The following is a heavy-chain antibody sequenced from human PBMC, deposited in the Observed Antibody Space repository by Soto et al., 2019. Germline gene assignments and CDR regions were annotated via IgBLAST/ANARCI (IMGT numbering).Heavy chain of an antibody. D-gene: IGHD2-2*01. Sequence: PGESLKISCKGSGYSFTSYWISWVRQMPGKGLEWMGRIDPSDSYTNYSPSFQGHVTISADKSISTAYLQWSSLKASDTAMYYCARPAAAADDAFDIWGQGTMVTVSS. J-gene: IGHJ3*02. CDR2: IDPSDSYT. CDR1: GYSFTSYW. V-gene: IGHV5-10-1*01. CDR3: ARPAAAADDAFDI.